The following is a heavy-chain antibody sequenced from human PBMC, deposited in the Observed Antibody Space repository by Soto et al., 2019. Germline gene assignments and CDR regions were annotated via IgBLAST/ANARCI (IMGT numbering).Heavy chain of an antibody. J-gene: IGHJ5*02. CDR1: GGSISSSNW. CDR3: ARAPSDSSSWYRWFDP. Sequence: SETLSLTCAVSGGSISSSNWWSWVRQPPGKGLEWIGEIYHSGSTNYNPSLKSRVTISVDKSKNQFSLKLSSVTAADTAVYYCARAPSDSSSWYRWFDPWGQGTLVTVSS. V-gene: IGHV4-4*02. CDR2: IYHSGST. D-gene: IGHD6-13*01.